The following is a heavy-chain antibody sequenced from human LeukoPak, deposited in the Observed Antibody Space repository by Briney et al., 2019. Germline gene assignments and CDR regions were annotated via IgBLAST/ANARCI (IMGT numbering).Heavy chain of an antibody. CDR3: ARDPLHSAPFQH. CDR2: IYSGGST. CDR1: GFTVSSNY. J-gene: IGHJ1*01. V-gene: IGHV3-66*01. D-gene: IGHD3-10*01. Sequence: PGGSLRLSCAASGFTVSSNYMSWVRQAPGEGLEWVSVIYSGGSTYYADYVKGRFTISRDNSKNTQYLQMNSLRAEDTAVYYCARDPLHSAPFQHWGQGTLLTVSS.